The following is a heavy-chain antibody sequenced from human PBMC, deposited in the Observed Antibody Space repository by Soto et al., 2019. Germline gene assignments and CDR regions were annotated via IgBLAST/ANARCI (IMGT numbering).Heavy chain of an antibody. D-gene: IGHD6-13*01. Sequence: SETLSLTCTVSGGSISSGGYYWSWIRQHPGKGLEWIGYIYYSGSTYYNPSLKSRVTISVDTSKNQFSLKLSSVTAADTAVYYCARERAVAAADFYYYYGMDVRGQGNMVNV. CDR1: GGSISSGGYY. V-gene: IGHV4-31*03. J-gene: IGHJ6*02. CDR2: IYYSGST. CDR3: ARERAVAAADFYYYYGMDV.